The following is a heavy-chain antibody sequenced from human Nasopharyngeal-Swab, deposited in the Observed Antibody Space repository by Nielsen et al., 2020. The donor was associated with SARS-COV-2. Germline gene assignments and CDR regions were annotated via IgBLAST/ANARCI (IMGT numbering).Heavy chain of an antibody. J-gene: IGHJ4*02. CDR3: VRDGYFDWSFGY. D-gene: IGHD3-9*01. CDR2: ISTTSDYI. Sequence: GGSLRLSCAASGFTFTDYLMNWVRQAPGKGLEWVSSISTTSDYIYYADSVKGRFTISRDNARNSLHLQMHSLRAEDTAVYYCVRDGYFDWSFGYWGQGTLVPVSS. V-gene: IGHV3-21*01. CDR1: GFTFTDYL.